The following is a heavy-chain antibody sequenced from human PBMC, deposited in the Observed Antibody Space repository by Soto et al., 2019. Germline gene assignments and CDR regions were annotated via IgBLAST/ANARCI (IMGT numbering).Heavy chain of an antibody. CDR2: INAGNGNT. D-gene: IGHD2-21*02. CDR1: GFTFTSYS. V-gene: IGHV1-3*01. CDR3: ARVLTRAYWGGDCYYDY. Sequence: GGSVKVSCKASGFTFTSYSFHLVGQAPRQRLEWMGWINAGNGNTKYSQKFQGRVTITRDTSASTAYMELSSLRSEDTAVHYCARVLTRAYWGGDCYYDYWGQGTLVTVSS. J-gene: IGHJ4*02.